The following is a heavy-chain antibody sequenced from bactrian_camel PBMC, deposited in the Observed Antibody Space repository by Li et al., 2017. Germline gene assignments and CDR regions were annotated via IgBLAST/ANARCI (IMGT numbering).Heavy chain of an antibody. CDR2: IYDRDGTT. CDR3: AAVPALTCVTSDRALAAGGTGWHV. V-gene: IGHV3S31*01. D-gene: IGHD5*01. Sequence: DVQLVESGGGSVQPGGSLRLSCYASGYTYSSNCMGWFRQAPGKEREGIASIYDRDGTTHYADSVKGRFTISLDNDKRTFYLQMNSLNPEDTAMYYCAAVPALTCVTSDRALAAGGTGWHVWGRGTQVTVS. CDR1: GYTYSSNC. J-gene: IGHJ4*01.